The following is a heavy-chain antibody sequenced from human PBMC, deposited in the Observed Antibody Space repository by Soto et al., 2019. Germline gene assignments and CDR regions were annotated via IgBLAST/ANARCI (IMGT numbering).Heavy chain of an antibody. V-gene: IGHV1-46*03. CDR3: ARLSSGVVPAATIRTPDFDY. J-gene: IGHJ4*02. D-gene: IGHD2-2*01. CDR1: GYTFTSYY. Sequence: ASVKVSCKASGYTFTSYYMHWVRQAPGQGLEWMGIINPSGGSTSYAQKFQGRVTMTRDTSTSTVYMELSSLRSEDTAVYYCARLSSGVVPAATIRTPDFDYWGQGTLVTVSS. CDR2: INPSGGST.